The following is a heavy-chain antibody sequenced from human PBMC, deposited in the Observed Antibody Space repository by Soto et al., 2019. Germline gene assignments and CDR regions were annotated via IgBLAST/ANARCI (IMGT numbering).Heavy chain of an antibody. V-gene: IGHV4-61*01. CDR2: IYSSGNT. J-gene: IGHJ4*02. CDR1: GGSVSSGSYY. D-gene: IGHD6-19*01. Sequence: QVQLQESGPGLVKPSEALPLTCTVSGGSVSSGSYYWSWIRQPPGKGLEWIGYIYSSGNTNYNLSIESRVTISAATSNNQFSLKLSSVTAADTAVYYCARAVAGGFDYWGQVTLVTVSS. CDR3: ARAVAGGFDY.